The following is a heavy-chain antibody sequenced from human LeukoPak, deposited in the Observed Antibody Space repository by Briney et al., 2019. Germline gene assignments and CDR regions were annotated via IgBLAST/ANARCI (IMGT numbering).Heavy chain of an antibody. CDR1: GGPISGRAYY. D-gene: IGHD6-13*01. V-gene: IGHV4-39*01. J-gene: IGHJ1*01. Sequence: PSETLSLTCSVSGGPISGRAYYWAWIRQPPGKGLEWIGSKSHGGTTYYNPSLGSRVTISVDTSKSQFSLELTSVTAADTAEYYCARRLAAAGGGNEYFQDWGLGTRVTVFS. CDR2: KSHGGTT. CDR3: ARRLAAAGGGNEYFQD.